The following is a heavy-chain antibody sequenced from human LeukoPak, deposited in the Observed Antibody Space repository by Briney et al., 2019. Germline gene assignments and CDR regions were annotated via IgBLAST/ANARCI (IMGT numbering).Heavy chain of an antibody. D-gene: IGHD6-19*01. CDR2: IKSKTDGGTT. CDR1: GFTFSNAW. V-gene: IGHV3-15*01. CDR3: TTAGGAVAAPGWIDY. Sequence: GGSLRLSCVASGFTFSNAWMSWVRQAPGKGLEWVGRIKSKTDGGTTDYAAPVKGRFTISRDDSKNTLYLQMNSLKTEDTAVYYCTTAGGAVAAPGWIDYWGQGTLVTVSS. J-gene: IGHJ4*02.